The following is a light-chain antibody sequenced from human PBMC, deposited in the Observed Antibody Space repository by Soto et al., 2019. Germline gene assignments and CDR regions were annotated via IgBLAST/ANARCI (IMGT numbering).Light chain of an antibody. Sequence: EIVLTQSPATLSLSPGERATLSCKASLTVGSYLAWYQQKPGQAPRLLISDASNRATGIPARFSGSGSGTDFTLTFSSLEPEDFAVYYCQQRSNWPYTFGQGTKLEIK. CDR1: LTVGSY. CDR2: DAS. CDR3: QQRSNWPYT. J-gene: IGKJ2*01. V-gene: IGKV3-11*01.